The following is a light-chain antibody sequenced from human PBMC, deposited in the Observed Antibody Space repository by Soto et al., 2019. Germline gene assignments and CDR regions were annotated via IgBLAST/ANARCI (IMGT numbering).Light chain of an antibody. Sequence: EIVLTQSPATVSLSPGERVTLSCRSSQSVSSKLAWYQKKPGQAPRLLIYGASTRATGIPDRFSGSGSGTDFTLTISGLETEDFALYYCQQYDVTPPNTFGGGTKVDIK. CDR2: GAS. CDR3: QQYDVTPPNT. V-gene: IGKV3-20*01. CDR1: QSVSSK. J-gene: IGKJ4*01.